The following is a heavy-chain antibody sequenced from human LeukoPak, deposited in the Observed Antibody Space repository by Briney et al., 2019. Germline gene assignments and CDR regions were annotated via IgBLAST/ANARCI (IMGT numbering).Heavy chain of an antibody. V-gene: IGHV3-21*01. CDR3: GRYCSAASCRDIDY. D-gene: IGHD2-15*01. CDR2: ISTTDNYI. J-gene: IGHJ4*02. Sequence: GGSLSLSCAASGFSFSTYTMNWVRQAPGKGLEWVSSISTTDNYIYYADSVKGRFTISRDNAKNSLYLQMNSLRAEDTAVYYCGRYCSAASCRDIDYWGQGTLSPSPQ. CDR1: GFSFSTYT.